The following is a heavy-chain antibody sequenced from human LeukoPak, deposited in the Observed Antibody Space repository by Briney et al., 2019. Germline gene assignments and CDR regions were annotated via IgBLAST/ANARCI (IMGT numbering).Heavy chain of an antibody. CDR3: ASSRIVGASGAFDI. D-gene: IGHD1-26*01. V-gene: IGHV3-20*04. CDR1: GFTFDDYG. Sequence: PGGSLSLSCAASGFTFDDYGMSWVRQAPGKGLEWVSGINWNGGSTGYADSVKGRFTIFSDNAKNSLYLQMNSLRDEDTALYYCASSRIVGASGAFDIWGQGTMVTVSS. CDR2: INWNGGST. J-gene: IGHJ3*02.